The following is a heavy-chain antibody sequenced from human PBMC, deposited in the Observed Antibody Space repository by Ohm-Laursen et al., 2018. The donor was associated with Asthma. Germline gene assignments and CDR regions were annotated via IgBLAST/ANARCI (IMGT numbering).Heavy chain of an antibody. CDR1: GYTFSRYS. Sequence: GSLRLSCAASGYTFSRYSIHWVRQVPGKGLEWVASISTASTFIYYADSMRGRFTTSRDNAKNSLYLQMTSLRDEDTAVYYCASPDSSRWSFTLDYWGQGSLVTVSS. CDR3: ASPDSSRWSFTLDY. J-gene: IGHJ4*02. D-gene: IGHD6-13*01. CDR2: ISTASTFI. V-gene: IGHV3-21*01.